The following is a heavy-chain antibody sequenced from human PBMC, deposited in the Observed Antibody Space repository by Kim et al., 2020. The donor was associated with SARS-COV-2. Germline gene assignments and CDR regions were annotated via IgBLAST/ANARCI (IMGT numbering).Heavy chain of an antibody. J-gene: IGHJ6*02. Sequence: YSADSGKGRFTISRDNSKNTLYLQMDSLRGEDTAVYYCAKKYYELHGLDVWGQGTTVTVSS. V-gene: IGHV3-23*01. CDR3: AKKYYELHGLDV. D-gene: IGHD3-22*01.